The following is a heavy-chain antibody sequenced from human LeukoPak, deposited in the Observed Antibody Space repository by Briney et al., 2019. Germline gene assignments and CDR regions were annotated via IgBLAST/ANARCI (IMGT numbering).Heavy chain of an antibody. V-gene: IGHV3-23*01. CDR1: GFTFSSYG. D-gene: IGHD3-10*01. Sequence: QTGGSLRLSCVASGFTFSSYGMTWVRQAPGKGLQWVSTISVSGENTYYADSVKGRFTISRDISKSTLYLQMNSLRDEDTAVYYCAKYGSGSYYNGLYWGQGTLVTVSS. J-gene: IGHJ4*02. CDR2: ISVSGENT. CDR3: AKYGSGSYYNGLY.